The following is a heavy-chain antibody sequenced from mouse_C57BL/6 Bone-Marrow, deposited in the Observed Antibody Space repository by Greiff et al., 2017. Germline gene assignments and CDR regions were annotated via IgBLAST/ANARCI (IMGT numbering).Heavy chain of an antibody. Sequence: QVQLKESGPELVKPGASVKISCKASGYAFSSSWMNWVKQRPGKGLEWIGRIYPGDGDTNYNGKFKGKATLTADKSSSTAYIQLSSLTSADSAVYFCTHPFLDYWGQGTTLTVSS. J-gene: IGHJ2*01. V-gene: IGHV1-82*01. CDR1: GYAFSSSW. CDR2: IYPGDGDT. CDR3: THPFLDY.